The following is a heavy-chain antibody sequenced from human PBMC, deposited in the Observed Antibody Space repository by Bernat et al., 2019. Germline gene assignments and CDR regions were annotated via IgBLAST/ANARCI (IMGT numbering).Heavy chain of an antibody. CDR1: GFTFSSYW. Sequence: EVQLVESGGGLVQPGGSLRLSCAASGFTFSSYWMSWVRQAPGKGLEWVANIKQDGSEKYYVDSVKGRFTISRDNAKNSLYLQMNSLRAEDTAVYYCARDTFPYYYGSGSFEKNWFDPWGQGTLVTVSS. CDR2: IKQDGSEK. J-gene: IGHJ5*02. V-gene: IGHV3-7*01. CDR3: ARDTFPYYYGSGSFEKNWFDP. D-gene: IGHD3-10*01.